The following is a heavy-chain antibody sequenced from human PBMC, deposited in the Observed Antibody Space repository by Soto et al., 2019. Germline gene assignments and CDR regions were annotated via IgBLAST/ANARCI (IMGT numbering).Heavy chain of an antibody. CDR1: GGSISSGGYY. CDR3: ATLYMVRGVRTFDY. V-gene: IGHV4-31*03. J-gene: IGHJ4*02. CDR2: IYYTGST. D-gene: IGHD3-10*01. Sequence: QVQLQESSSGLVKPSQTLSLTCTVSGGSISSGGYYWSWIRQHPGKGLEWIGYIYYTGSTYYNPSLKSRVTISVDTSKNQFSLKLSSVTAADTAVYYCATLYMVRGVRTFDYWGQGTLVTVSS.